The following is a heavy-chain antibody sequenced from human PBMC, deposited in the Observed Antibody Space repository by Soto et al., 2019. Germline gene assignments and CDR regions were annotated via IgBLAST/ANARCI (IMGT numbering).Heavy chain of an antibody. D-gene: IGHD6-19*01. J-gene: IGHJ4*02. V-gene: IGHV3-66*01. CDR3: AREASGSGWWSQGSFES. CDR1: GFTVSNNY. CDR2: LYSSGST. Sequence: EVHLVESGGGLVQPGGSLRLSCAASGFTVSNNYMSWVRQAPGKRLEWVSSLYSSGSTYYADSVKGRFTVSRDISENTLYLQMNSLRGEDTAVYYCAREASGSGWWSQGSFESWGQGTLVTVSS.